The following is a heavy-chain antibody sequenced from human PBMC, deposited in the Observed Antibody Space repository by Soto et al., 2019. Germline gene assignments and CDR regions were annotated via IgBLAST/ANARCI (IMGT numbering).Heavy chain of an antibody. J-gene: IGHJ3*02. CDR1: GFTFSSYA. CDR3: AKDLGIAAAVDAFDI. Sequence: PGGSLRLSCAASGFTFSSYAMSWVRQAPGKGLEWVSTISGSGGSTYYADSVKGRFPISRDNSKNTLYLQMNSLRAEDTAVYYCAKDLGIAAAVDAFDIWGQGTMVTVSS. V-gene: IGHV3-23*01. CDR2: ISGSGGST. D-gene: IGHD6-13*01.